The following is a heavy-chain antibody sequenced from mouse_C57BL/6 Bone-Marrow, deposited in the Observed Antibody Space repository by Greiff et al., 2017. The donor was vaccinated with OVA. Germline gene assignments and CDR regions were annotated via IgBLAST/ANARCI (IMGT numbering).Heavy chain of an antibody. CDR2: IYPRSGNT. J-gene: IGHJ3*01. V-gene: IGHV1-81*01. D-gene: IGHD3-2*02. CDR1: GYTFTSYG. Sequence: VQLQQSGAELARPGASVKLSCKASGYTFTSYGISWVKQRTGQGLEWIGEIYPRSGNTYYNEKFKGKATLTADKSSSTAYMELRSLTSEDSAVYFCARGKLRLPWFAYWGQGTLVTVSA. CDR3: ARGKLRLPWFAY.